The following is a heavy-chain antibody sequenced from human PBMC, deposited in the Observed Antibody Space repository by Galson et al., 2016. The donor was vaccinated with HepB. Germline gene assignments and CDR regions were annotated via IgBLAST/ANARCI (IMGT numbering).Heavy chain of an antibody. Sequence: SLRLSCAASGFFFSDYYMTWIRQAPGKGLEWVSYIGRGGSTIYYADSVKGRFTVSRDNAKNSLFRQMNSQRAEDTAVYYCARDYSSRWFYFDYWGQGTLVTVSS. CDR1: GFFFSDYY. CDR3: ARDYSSRWFYFDY. D-gene: IGHD6-13*01. CDR2: IGRGGSTI. J-gene: IGHJ4*02. V-gene: IGHV3-11*01.